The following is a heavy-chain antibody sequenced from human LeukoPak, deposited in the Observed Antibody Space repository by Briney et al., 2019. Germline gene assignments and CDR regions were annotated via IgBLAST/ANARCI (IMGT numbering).Heavy chain of an antibody. CDR1: GGSISSGDYY. D-gene: IGHD1-7*01. Sequence: PSQTLSLTCTVSGGSISSGDYYWSWIRQPPGKGLEWIGYIYYSGSTYYNPSLKSRVTISVDTSKNQFSLKLSSVTAADTAVYYRARGPGGGTTSLDDAFDIWGQGTMVTVSS. J-gene: IGHJ3*02. CDR2: IYYSGST. CDR3: ARGPGGGTTSLDDAFDI. V-gene: IGHV4-30-4*01.